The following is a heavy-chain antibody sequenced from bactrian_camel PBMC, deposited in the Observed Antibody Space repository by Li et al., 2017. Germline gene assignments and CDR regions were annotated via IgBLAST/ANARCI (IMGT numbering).Heavy chain of an antibody. J-gene: IGHJ4*01. CDR1: GYNSGLKT. CDR3: TADPGCVIDGDYYVTPSSARC. V-gene: IGHV3S60*01. CDR2: ITRSGTTT. Sequence: QVQLVESGGGSVQAGGSLRLSCVVSGYNSGLKTLGWFRQILGKEREGVACITRSGTTTHYADSVKGRFTISQDNDKNTLYLQMNSLKTEDTAVYYCTADPGCVIDGDYYVTPSSARCWGQGTQVTVS. D-gene: IGHD3*01.